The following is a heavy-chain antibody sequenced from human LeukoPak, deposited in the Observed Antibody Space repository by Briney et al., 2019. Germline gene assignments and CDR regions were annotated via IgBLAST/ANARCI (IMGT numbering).Heavy chain of an antibody. V-gene: IGHV3-74*01. Sequence: GGSLRLSCAASGFTFSSYWMHWVRQAPGKGLVWVSRISSDGSSTSYADSVKGRFTISRDNAKNTLYLQMNSPRAEDTAVYYCARGAVAGNFDLWGRGTLVTVSS. CDR3: ARGAVAGNFDL. CDR2: ISSDGSST. J-gene: IGHJ2*01. D-gene: IGHD6-19*01. CDR1: GFTFSSYW.